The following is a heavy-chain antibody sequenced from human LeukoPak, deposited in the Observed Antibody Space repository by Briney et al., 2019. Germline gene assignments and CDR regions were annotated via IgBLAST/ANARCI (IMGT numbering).Heavy chain of an antibody. CDR3: ARGGTAVIAPYAFDI. Sequence: PSETLSCTCTGSGFTISSYYWSWLRQPPGKGLEWLGYIYYSGSTNCNPSVKSRVAMSVDTSKKQFSLELSSLTAADTAVYYCARGGTAVIAPYAFDIWGQGTMVTVSS. D-gene: IGHD4-23*01. CDR2: IYYSGST. CDR1: GFTISSYY. V-gene: IGHV4-59*01. J-gene: IGHJ3*02.